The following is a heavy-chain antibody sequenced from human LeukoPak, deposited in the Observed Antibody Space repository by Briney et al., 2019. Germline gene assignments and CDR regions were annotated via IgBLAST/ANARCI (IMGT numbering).Heavy chain of an antibody. D-gene: IGHD4-17*01. V-gene: IGHV3-30*18. CDR1: GFSFSSYG. CDR3: AKRTTTTEFDY. CDR2: ILYDGSNT. J-gene: IGHJ4*02. Sequence: GRSLRLSCAASGFSFSSYGMHWVRQAPGKGLEWVALILYDGSNTFYADSVKGRFTISRDNSDNILYLQMNSLTAADTAVYYCAKRTTTTEFDYWGQGTLVIVPS.